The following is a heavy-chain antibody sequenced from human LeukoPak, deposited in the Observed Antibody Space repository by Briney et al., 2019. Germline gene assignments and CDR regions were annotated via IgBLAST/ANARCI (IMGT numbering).Heavy chain of an antibody. CDR1: GFTFSSYG. D-gene: IGHD1-1*01. V-gene: IGHV3-30*02. CDR3: AKDKLLAPTTFDY. J-gene: IGHJ4*02. CDR2: IRYDGGNK. Sequence: GGSLRLSCAASGFTFSSYGMHWVRQAPGKGLEWVAFIRYDGGNKYYADSVKGRFTISRDNSKNTLYLQMNSLRAEDTAVYYCAKDKLLAPTTFDYWGQGTLVTVSS.